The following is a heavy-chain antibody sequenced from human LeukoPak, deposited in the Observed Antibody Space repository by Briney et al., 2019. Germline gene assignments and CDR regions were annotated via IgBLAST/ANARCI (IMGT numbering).Heavy chain of an antibody. J-gene: IGHJ3*02. D-gene: IGHD2-2*01. CDR1: GGSISSYY. V-gene: IGHV4-4*07. CDR3: ARDAGYCSSTSCYFYDDAFDI. CDR2: IYTSGST. Sequence: SETLSLTCTVSGGSISSYYWSWIRQPAGKGLEWIGRIYTSGSTNHNPSLKSRVTMSVDTSKNQFSLKLSSVTAADTAVYYCARDAGYCSSTSCYFYDDAFDIWGQGTMVTVSS.